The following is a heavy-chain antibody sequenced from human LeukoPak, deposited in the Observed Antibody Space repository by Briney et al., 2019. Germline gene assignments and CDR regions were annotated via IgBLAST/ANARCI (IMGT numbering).Heavy chain of an antibody. CDR3: ARNTRDYYDSSGYYTSFDY. J-gene: IGHJ4*02. V-gene: IGHV4-34*01. Sequence: SETLSLTCAVYGGSFSGYYWSWIRQPPGMGLEWIGEINHSGSTNYNPSLKSRVTISVDTSKNQFSLKLSSVTAADTAVYYCARNTRDYYDSSGYYTSFDYWGQGTLVTVSS. CDR1: GGSFSGYY. D-gene: IGHD3-22*01. CDR2: INHSGST.